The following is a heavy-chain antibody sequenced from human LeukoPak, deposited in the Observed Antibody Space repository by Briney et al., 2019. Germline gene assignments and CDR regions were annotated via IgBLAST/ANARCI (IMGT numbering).Heavy chain of an antibody. Sequence: SETLSLTCTVSGGSISSGSYYWSWIRQPAGKGLEWIGRIYTSGSTYYNSSLKSRVTISVDTSKNQFSLKLSSVTAADTAVYYCATYLWARHFESWGQGTLVTVSS. D-gene: IGHD3-16*01. V-gene: IGHV4-61*02. CDR3: ATYLWARHFES. CDR1: GGSISSGSYY. J-gene: IGHJ4*02. CDR2: IYTSGST.